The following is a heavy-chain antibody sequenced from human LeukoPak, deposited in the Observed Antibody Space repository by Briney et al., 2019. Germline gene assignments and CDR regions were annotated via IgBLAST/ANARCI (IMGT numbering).Heavy chain of an antibody. D-gene: IGHD5/OR15-5a*01. CDR3: VRGGIQVSGTDAFDI. CDR2: IGIAGDT. CDR1: GFTFRSYD. J-gene: IGHJ3*02. Sequence: GGSLRLSCAASGFTFRSYDMHWVRQTPGRGLEWVSAIGIAGDTHYPDSVKGRFTIFRENAKNSMYLQMNSLKDGDTAVYYCVRGGIQVSGTDAFDIWGQGTMVTVSS. V-gene: IGHV3-13*01.